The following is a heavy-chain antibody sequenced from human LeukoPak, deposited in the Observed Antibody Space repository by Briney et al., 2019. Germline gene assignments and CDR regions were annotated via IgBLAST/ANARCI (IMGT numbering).Heavy chain of an antibody. CDR1: GFTFSNYW. Sequence: GGSLRLSCAASGFTFSNYWMHWVREAPGKGLVWVSRINTDGSSTTYADSVKGRFTISRDNAKNALYLQMNSLSAEDTAVYYCARGYSSSYRIDYWGQGTLVTVSS. CDR3: ARGYSSSYRIDY. D-gene: IGHD6-6*01. CDR2: INTDGSST. V-gene: IGHV3-74*01. J-gene: IGHJ4*02.